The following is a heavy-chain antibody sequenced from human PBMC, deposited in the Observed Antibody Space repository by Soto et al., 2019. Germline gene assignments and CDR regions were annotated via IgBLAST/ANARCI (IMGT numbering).Heavy chain of an antibody. J-gene: IGHJ4*02. V-gene: IGHV4-59*01. CDR3: ARAEGRVATYLGY. Sequence: PSETLSLTCTVSGGSISSYYWSWIRQPPGKGLEWIGYIYYSGSTNYNPSLKSRVTISVDTSKNQFSLKLSSVTAADTAVYYCARAEGRVATYLGYWGQGTLVTVSS. CDR1: GGSISSYY. D-gene: IGHD2-15*01. CDR2: IYYSGST.